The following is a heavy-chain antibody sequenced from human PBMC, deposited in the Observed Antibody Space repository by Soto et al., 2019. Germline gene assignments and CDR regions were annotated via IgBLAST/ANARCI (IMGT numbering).Heavy chain of an antibody. CDR1: GFTFSDYY. CDR3: AREMKEGDYVDY. J-gene: IGHJ4*02. Sequence: QVQLVESGGGLVKPGGSLRLSCAASGFTFSDYYMNWIRQAPGKGLEWVSYISTSSSYTNYADSVKGRFTISRDNAKNSLYLQMNSLRAEDTAVYYCAREMKEGDYVDYWGQGTLVTVSS. V-gene: IGHV3-11*06. CDR2: ISTSSSYT.